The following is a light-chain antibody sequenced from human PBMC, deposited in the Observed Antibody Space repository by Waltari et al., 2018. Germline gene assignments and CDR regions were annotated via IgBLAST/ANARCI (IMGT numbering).Light chain of an antibody. J-gene: IGKJ4*01. CDR1: QSLLNSNGYNY. CDR2: LAS. Sequence: DFVLTQSPLSLPVTPGEPASISCRSSQSLLNSNGYNYLDWYLQKPGQSPQLLIYLASNRASGVPDRFSGSGSGTDFTLTISSLQAEDVAVYYCQQYYSPPLTFGGGTKVEIK. V-gene: IGKV2-28*01. CDR3: QQYYSPPLT.